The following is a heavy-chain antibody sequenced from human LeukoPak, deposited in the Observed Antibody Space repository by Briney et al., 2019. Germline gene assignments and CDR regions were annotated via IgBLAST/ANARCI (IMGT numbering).Heavy chain of an antibody. CDR2: ISGGGGST. CDR3: AGGGSSWYASLGY. V-gene: IGHV3-23*01. CDR1: GLTFSSYG. Sequence: PGGTLRLSCAASGLTFSSYGMSWVRQAPGKGLEWVSGISGGGGSTYYADSVKGRFTISRDNSKNTLYLQMNSLRAEDTAVYYCAGGGSSWYASLGYWGQGTLVTVSS. D-gene: IGHD6-13*01. J-gene: IGHJ4*02.